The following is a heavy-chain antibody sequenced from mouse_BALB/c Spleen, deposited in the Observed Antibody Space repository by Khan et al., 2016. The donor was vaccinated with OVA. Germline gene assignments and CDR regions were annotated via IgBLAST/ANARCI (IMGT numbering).Heavy chain of an antibody. J-gene: IGHJ3*01. CDR1: GYTFTTYW. CDR2: IDPSTGYT. CDR3: ARRGLDDIIAY. Sequence: VQLQQSGAELAKPGASVKMSCKASGYTFTTYWMHWVKQRPGQGLEWIGYIDPSTGYTEYNQKFKDKATLTIDKSSSTAYMQLSSLTSEDSAVYYCARRGLDDIIAYWGQGTLVTVSA. D-gene: IGHD2-13*01. V-gene: IGHV1-7*01.